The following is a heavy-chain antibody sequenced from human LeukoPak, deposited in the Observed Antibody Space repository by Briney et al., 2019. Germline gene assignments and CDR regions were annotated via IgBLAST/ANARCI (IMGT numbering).Heavy chain of an antibody. CDR2: ISGSGGST. Sequence: GGSLRLPCAASGFSFSSYAMSWVRQAPGKGLEWVSAISGSGGSTYYADSVKGRFTISRDNSKNTLCLQMNSLRAEDTAVYYCAASAGPINFWGQGTLVTVSS. CDR3: AASAGPINF. CDR1: GFSFSSYA. D-gene: IGHD3-10*01. J-gene: IGHJ4*02. V-gene: IGHV3-23*01.